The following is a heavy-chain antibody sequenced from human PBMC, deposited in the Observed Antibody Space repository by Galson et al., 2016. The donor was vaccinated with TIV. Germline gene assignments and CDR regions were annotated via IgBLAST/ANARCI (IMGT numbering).Heavy chain of an antibody. D-gene: IGHD6-19*01. V-gene: IGHV3-30-3*01. CDR3: ARTVTGNVYYSGMDV. J-gene: IGHJ6*02. Sequence: SLRLSCAASGFIFSGYALHWVRQAPGKGLEWQAVISYDGTNKYYADSVRGRFTISRDNSRNTLYLLMSSLRGEDTAVYYCARTVTGNVYYSGMDVWGQGTTVTVSS. CDR2: ISYDGTNK. CDR1: GFIFSGYA.